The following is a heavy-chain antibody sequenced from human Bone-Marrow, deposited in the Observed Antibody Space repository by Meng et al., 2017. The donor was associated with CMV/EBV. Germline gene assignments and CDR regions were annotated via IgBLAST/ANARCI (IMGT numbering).Heavy chain of an antibody. Sequence: SETLSLTCTVSGGSISSSYYWGWIRQPPGKGLEWIGSIYYSGSTYYNPSLKSRVTISVDTSKNQFSLKLSSVTAADTAVYYCARDIVVVPAASSYYGMDVWGQGTTVTVSS. D-gene: IGHD2-2*01. V-gene: IGHV4-39*01. J-gene: IGHJ6*02. CDR2: IYYSGST. CDR3: ARDIVVVPAASSYYGMDV. CDR1: GGSISSSYY.